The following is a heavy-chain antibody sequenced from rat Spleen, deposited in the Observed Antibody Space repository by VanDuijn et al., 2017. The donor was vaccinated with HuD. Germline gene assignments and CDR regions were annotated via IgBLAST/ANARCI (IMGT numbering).Heavy chain of an antibody. Sequence: EVQLVESGGGFVQPGRSLKLSCEASGFTFSNYGMAWVRQAPTKGLEWVASISPSGGGTYYRDSVKGRFTVSSDNAKSTQYLQMDSLRSEDTATYYCVRQDTSGYANWFGYWGQGTLVTVSS. CDR2: ISPSGGGT. V-gene: IGHV5S13*01. J-gene: IGHJ3*01. CDR1: GFTFSNYG. CDR3: VRQDTSGYANWFGY. D-gene: IGHD4-3*01.